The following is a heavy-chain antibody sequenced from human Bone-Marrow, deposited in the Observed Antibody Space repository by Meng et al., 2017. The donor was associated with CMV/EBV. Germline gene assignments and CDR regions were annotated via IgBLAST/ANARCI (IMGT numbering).Heavy chain of an antibody. Sequence: GGSLRLSCAASGFTFSSYAMHWVRQAPGKGLEWVAVISYDGSNKYYADSVKGRFTISRDNSKNTLYLQMNSLRAEDTAVYYCARSGEPEGTYGMDVRGQGTTVTVSS. V-gene: IGHV3-30*04. CDR3: ARSGEPEGTYGMDV. J-gene: IGHJ6*02. D-gene: IGHD1-14*01. CDR2: ISYDGSNK. CDR1: GFTFSSYA.